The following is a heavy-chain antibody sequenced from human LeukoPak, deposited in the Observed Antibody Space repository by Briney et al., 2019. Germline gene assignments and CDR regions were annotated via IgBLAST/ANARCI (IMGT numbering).Heavy chain of an antibody. CDR3: GRSLRYNCNPYEPQPVDY. CDR2: ISYSGST. Sequence: SETLSLTCTVSGGSISSYYCSWIQQPPGKGLEWIGYISYSGSTNYNPSLKSRVTISVDTSKNQFSLKVSSVNAADTAVYYCGRSLRYNCNPYEPQPVDYWGQGNLVSVSS. V-gene: IGHV4-59*12. D-gene: IGHD1-20*01. J-gene: IGHJ4*02. CDR1: GGSISSYY.